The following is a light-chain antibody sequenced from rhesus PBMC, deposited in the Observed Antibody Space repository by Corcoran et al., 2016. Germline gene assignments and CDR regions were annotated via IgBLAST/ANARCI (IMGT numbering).Light chain of an antibody. CDR1: QNIYSN. CDR3: QHYYDNPLT. J-gene: IGKJ4*01. CDR2: AAS. Sequence: DIQMTQSPSALSASVGDRVTISCRASQNIYSNLAWYQQKPGKAPKLLIYAASSLQAGIPSRFSGSGSGTYFTLTISSLQPEDSAAYYCQHYYDNPLTFGGGTKVELK. V-gene: IGKV1S12*01.